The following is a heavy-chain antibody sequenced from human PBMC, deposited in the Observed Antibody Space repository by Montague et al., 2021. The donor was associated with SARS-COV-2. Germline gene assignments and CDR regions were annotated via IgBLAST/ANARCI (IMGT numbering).Heavy chain of an antibody. D-gene: IGHD6-13*01. CDR3: ARDQQLVLGYYYGMDV. J-gene: IGHJ6*02. Sequence: SLRLSCAASGFTFSSYRMYWVRQAPGKGLEWVSSISSSSSYIYYADSVKGRFTIPRDNAKNSLYLQMNSLRAEDTAVYYCARDQQLVLGYYYGMDVWGQGTTVTVSS. CDR2: ISSSSSYI. CDR1: GFTFSSYR. V-gene: IGHV3-21*01.